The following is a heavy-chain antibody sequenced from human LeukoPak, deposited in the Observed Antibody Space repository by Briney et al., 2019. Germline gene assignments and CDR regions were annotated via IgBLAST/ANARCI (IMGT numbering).Heavy chain of an antibody. CDR1: GFTFSSYG. J-gene: IGHJ6*02. CDR2: ISYDGSNK. D-gene: IGHD3-9*01. CDR3: AKAIPRYYDILTGTYNYYYGMDV. V-gene: IGHV3-30*18. Sequence: GGSLRLSCAASGFTFSSYGMHWVRQAPGKGLEWVAVISYDGSNKYYADSVKGRFTISRDNSKNTLYLQMNSLRAEDTAVYYCAKAIPRYYDILTGTYNYYYGMDVWGQRTTVTVSS.